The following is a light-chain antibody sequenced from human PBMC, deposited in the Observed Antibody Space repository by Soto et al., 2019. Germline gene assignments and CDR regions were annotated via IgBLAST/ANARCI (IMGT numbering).Light chain of an antibody. J-gene: IGKJ1*01. CDR3: QQYNAYPWT. CDR1: QSISSW. Sequence: DIHMTQSPSTLSASVGDIVTTTFLASQSISSWLAWYQQKPGKAPKLLIYKASTLESGVPSNFSGSGSGTEFSLTISSLQPEDFATYYCQQYNAYPWTFGQGTKVDIK. CDR2: KAS. V-gene: IGKV1-5*03.